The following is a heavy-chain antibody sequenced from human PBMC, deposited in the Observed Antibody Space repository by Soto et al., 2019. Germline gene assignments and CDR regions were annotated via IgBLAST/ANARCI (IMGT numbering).Heavy chain of an antibody. J-gene: IGHJ6*02. D-gene: IGHD3-3*01. CDR3: ARDGSITIFGVVPGGSYYYYGMDV. CDR2: ISAYNGNT. Sequence: GASVKVSCKASGYTFTSYGISWVRQAPGQGLEWMGWISAYNGNTNYAQKLQGRVTMTTDTSTSTAYMELRSLRSDDTAVYYCARDGSITIFGVVPGGSYYYYGMDVWG. CDR1: GYTFTSYG. V-gene: IGHV1-18*01.